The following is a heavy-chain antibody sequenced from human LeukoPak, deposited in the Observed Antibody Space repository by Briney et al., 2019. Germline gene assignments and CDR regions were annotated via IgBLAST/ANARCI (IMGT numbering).Heavy chain of an antibody. CDR3: ARHAGLWFGVFDI. Sequence: GESLKIPCKASGYSFTTYWIGWVRQMPGKGLEWMGMIFPGDSDTRYSPSFQGQVTISADESISTAYLQWSSLKASDTAIYYCARHAGLWFGVFDIWGXGTMVTVSX. D-gene: IGHD3-10*01. V-gene: IGHV5-51*01. CDR2: IFPGDSDT. CDR1: GYSFTTYW. J-gene: IGHJ3*02.